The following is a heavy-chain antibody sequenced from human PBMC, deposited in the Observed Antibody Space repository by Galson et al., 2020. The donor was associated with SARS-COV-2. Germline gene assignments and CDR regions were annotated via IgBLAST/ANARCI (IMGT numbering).Heavy chain of an antibody. CDR2: SGST. V-gene: IGHV4-4*09. D-gene: IGHD3-9*01. J-gene: IGHJ4*02. Sequence: SGSTNYNPSLKSRVTISVDTSKNQFSLKLSSVTAADTAVYYCARASLRYFDWLLDYWGQRTLVTVSS. CDR3: ARASLRYFDWLLDY.